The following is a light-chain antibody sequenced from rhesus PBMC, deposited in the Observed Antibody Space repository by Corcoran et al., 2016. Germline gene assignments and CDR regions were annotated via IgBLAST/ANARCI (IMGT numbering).Light chain of an antibody. CDR3: QKYNDWPPT. Sequence: ETVVTQSPATLALSPGERATLSCRASQSVGSYLAWYQQKPGQAPRLLIYFASTRATGIPDRFSGFGSGTEFTLTISSLEPGDVGVYYCQKYNDWPPTFGQGTKVEIK. CDR1: QSVGSY. J-gene: IGKJ1*01. CDR2: FAS. V-gene: IGKV3-42*02.